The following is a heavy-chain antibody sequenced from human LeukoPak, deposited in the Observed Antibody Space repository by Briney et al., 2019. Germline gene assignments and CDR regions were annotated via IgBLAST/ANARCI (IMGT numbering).Heavy chain of an antibody. Sequence: PGGSLRLSCAASGFTFSSYSMNWVRQAPGKGLEWVSSISSSSSYIYYADSVKGRFTISRDNAKNSLYLQMNSLRAEDTAVYYCAIFGVELFPFDYWGQGTLVTVSS. CDR3: AIFGVELFPFDY. CDR1: GFTFSSYS. V-gene: IGHV3-21*01. D-gene: IGHD3-3*01. CDR2: ISSSSSYI. J-gene: IGHJ4*02.